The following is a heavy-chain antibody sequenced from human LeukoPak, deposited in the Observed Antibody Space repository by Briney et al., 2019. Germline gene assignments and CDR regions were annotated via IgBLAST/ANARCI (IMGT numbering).Heavy chain of an antibody. D-gene: IGHD3-3*01. Sequence: GGSLRLSCAASGVTVSSNYMSWVRQAPGKGLGWVSSISSSSSYIYYADSVKGRFTISRDNAKNSLYLQMNSLRAEDTAVYYCARSTGPPFWSGYSMYYFDYWGQGTLVTVSS. CDR3: ARSTGPPFWSGYSMYYFDY. CDR2: ISSSSSYI. J-gene: IGHJ4*02. V-gene: IGHV3-21*01. CDR1: GVTVSSNY.